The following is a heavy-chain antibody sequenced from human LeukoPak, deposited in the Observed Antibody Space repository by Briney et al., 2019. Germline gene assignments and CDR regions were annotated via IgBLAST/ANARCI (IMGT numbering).Heavy chain of an antibody. Sequence: SETLSLTCAVSGGSISSSNWWSWVRQPPGKGLEWIGEIYHSGSTNYNPSLKSRVTISVDTSKNQFSLKLSSVTAADTAVYYCARIQRGHYYHMDVWGKGTTVTVSS. CDR1: GGSISSSNW. CDR3: ARIQRGHYYHMDV. V-gene: IGHV4-4*02. D-gene: IGHD5-18*01. J-gene: IGHJ6*03. CDR2: IYHSGST.